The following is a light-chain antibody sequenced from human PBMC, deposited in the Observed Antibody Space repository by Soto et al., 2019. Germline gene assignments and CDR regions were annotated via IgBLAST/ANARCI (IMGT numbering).Light chain of an antibody. CDR3: HQYISSPWT. V-gene: IGKV3-20*01. CDR2: ATS. CDR1: QSVSSTY. Sequence: EIVLTQSPGTLSLSPGERATLSCRASQSVSSTYLAWYQQKPGQAPRRLIYATSSRATGIPDRFSGSGSGTDFTLTISRLEPEDWAVYYCHQYISSPWTFGQGTKVEIK. J-gene: IGKJ1*01.